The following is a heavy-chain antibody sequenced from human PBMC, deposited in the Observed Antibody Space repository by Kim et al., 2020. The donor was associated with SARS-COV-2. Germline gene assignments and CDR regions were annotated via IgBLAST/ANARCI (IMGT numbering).Heavy chain of an antibody. CDR3: AKSSVVVPAALEY. CDR2: ASGSGGAT. J-gene: IGHJ4*02. V-gene: IGHV3-23*01. Sequence: GGSLRLSCAASGFSFSSYAMTWVRQAPGKGLEWVSGASGSGGATYYADSVKGRFTISRDNSKNTVYLQMSSLRAEDTAVYYCAKSSVVVPAALEYWGPG. D-gene: IGHD2-15*01. CDR1: GFSFSSYA.